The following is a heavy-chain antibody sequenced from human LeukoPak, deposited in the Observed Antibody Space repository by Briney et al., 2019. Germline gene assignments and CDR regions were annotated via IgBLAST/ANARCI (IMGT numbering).Heavy chain of an antibody. CDR2: IYYSGST. J-gene: IGHJ5*02. CDR3: ARQRYGDYGLWFDP. Sequence: PSETLSLTCTVSGGSISSYYLSWIRQPPGKGLEWIGYIYYSGSTNYNPSLKSRVTISVDTSKNQFSLKLSSVTAADTAVYYCARQRYGDYGLWFDPWGQGTLVTVSS. CDR1: GGSISSYY. V-gene: IGHV4-59*08. D-gene: IGHD4-17*01.